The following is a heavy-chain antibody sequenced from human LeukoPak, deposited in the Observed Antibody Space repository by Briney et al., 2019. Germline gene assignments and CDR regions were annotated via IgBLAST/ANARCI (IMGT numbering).Heavy chain of an antibody. V-gene: IGHV4-30-2*01. J-gene: IGHJ3*02. CDR1: GGSISSGGYS. Sequence: SETLSLTCAVSGGSISSGGYSWSWIRQPPGKGLEWIGYIYHSGSTYYNPSLKSRVTISVDRSKNQFSLKLSSVTAVDTAVYYCARASITMVRGDGAFDIWGQGTMVTVSS. CDR2: IYHSGST. CDR3: ARASITMVRGDGAFDI. D-gene: IGHD3-10*01.